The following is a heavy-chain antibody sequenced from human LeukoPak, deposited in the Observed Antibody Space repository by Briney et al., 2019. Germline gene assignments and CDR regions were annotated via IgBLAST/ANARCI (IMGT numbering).Heavy chain of an antibody. CDR3: TKTTTGYSSGQYPGWPADH. D-gene: IGHD3-22*01. J-gene: IGHJ4*02. Sequence: GGSLRLSCAASGFTFNNYAMYWVRQAPRKGLEWVAGIFGSGGSAHYADSVKGRFTISRDNSKNTVYLQMDSLRGEDTAVYYCTKTTTGYSSGQYPGWPADHWGQGALVTVST. V-gene: IGHV3-23*01. CDR2: IFGSGGSA. CDR1: GFTFNNYA.